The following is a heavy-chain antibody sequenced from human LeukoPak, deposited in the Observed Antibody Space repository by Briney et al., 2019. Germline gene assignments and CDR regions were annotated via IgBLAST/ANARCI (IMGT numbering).Heavy chain of an antibody. CDR2: ISISSSYI. J-gene: IGHJ3*02. D-gene: IGHD1-26*01. CDR3: ARDHHPDDAGNYYDDAFDI. V-gene: IGHV3-21*01. Sequence: GGSLRLSCAASGFTFSSYSMNWVRQAPGKGLEWVSSISISSSYIYYADSLKGRLTISRDNAKNSMYLQMNSLRAEDTAVYYCARDHHPDDAGNYYDDAFDIWGQGTMVTVSS. CDR1: GFTFSSYS.